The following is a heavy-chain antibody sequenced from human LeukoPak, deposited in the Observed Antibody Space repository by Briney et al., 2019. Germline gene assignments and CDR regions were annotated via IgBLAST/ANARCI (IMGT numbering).Heavy chain of an antibody. Sequence: ASVKVSCKASGYTFTGYYMHWVRQAPGQGLEWMGWINPNSGGTNYAQKFQGRVTMTRDTSISTAYMELSRLRSDDTAVYYCARVSTRYVSSVDYWGQGTLVTVSS. CDR1: GYTFTGYY. D-gene: IGHD3-22*01. J-gene: IGHJ4*02. CDR2: INPNSGGT. CDR3: ARVSTRYVSSVDY. V-gene: IGHV1-2*02.